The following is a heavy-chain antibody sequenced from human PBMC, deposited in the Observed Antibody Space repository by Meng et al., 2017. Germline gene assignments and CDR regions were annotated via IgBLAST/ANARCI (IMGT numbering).Heavy chain of an antibody. D-gene: IGHD5-12*01. V-gene: IGHV4-31*03. Sequence: QVQLQVSGPGLVKPSQTLSLTCSVSGGSISSGGYYWSWIRQHPGKGLEWIGYIYYSGSTYYNPSLKSRVTISVDTSKNQFSLKLSSVTAADTAVYYCARVVVATIFSGFDYWGQGTLVTVSS. CDR3: ARVVVATIFSGFDY. J-gene: IGHJ4*02. CDR1: GGSISSGGYY. CDR2: IYYSGST.